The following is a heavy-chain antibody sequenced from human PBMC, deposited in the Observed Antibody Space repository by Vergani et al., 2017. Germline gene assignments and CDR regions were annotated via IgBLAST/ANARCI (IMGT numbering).Heavy chain of an antibody. CDR3: ARETNGAYYDFWSGYYPYYFDY. Sequence: QVQLVQSGAEVKKPGASVKVSCKASGYTFTSYGISWVRQAPGQGLEWMGWISAYNGNTNYAQKLQGRVTMTTDTSTSTAYMELRSLRSDDTAVYYCARETNGAYYDFWSGYYPYYFDYWSQGPLVTVSS. D-gene: IGHD3-3*01. V-gene: IGHV1-18*04. CDR1: GYTFTSYG. CDR2: ISAYNGNT. J-gene: IGHJ4*02.